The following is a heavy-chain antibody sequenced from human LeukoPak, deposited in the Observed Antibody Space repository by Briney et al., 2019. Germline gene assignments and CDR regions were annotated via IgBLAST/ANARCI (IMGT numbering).Heavy chain of an antibody. J-gene: IGHJ4*02. Sequence: PSETLSLTCTVSGGSISSYYWSWIRQPAGKGLEWIGRIYTSGSTNYNPSLKSRVTISVDTSKNQFSLKLSSVTAADTAVYYCARGREQWLVQGIFDYWGQGTLVTVSS. V-gene: IGHV4-4*07. CDR3: ARGREQWLVQGIFDY. CDR1: GGSISSYY. D-gene: IGHD6-19*01. CDR2: IYTSGST.